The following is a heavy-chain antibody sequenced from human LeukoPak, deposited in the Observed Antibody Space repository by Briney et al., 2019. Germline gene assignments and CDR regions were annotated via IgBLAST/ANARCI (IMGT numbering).Heavy chain of an antibody. CDR1: RGSLSSYY. Sequence: PSETLSLTCTVSRGSLSSYYCGWIPQPPGKGLEWIGYIYYSGSTNYNPSLKSRVAISVDTSKNQFSLKLSSVTAADTAVYYCARVPYGDYVDYWGQGTLVTVSS. CDR2: IYYSGST. D-gene: IGHD4-17*01. J-gene: IGHJ4*02. V-gene: IGHV4-59*01. CDR3: ARVPYGDYVDY.